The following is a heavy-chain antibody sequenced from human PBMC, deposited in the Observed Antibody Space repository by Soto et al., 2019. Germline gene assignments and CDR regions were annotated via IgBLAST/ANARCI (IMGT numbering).Heavy chain of an antibody. V-gene: IGHV1-18*01. CDR2: ISAYNGNT. D-gene: IGHD3-3*02. CDR3: ARDKFAPILAHNLCYYGMDV. CDR1: GYTFTSYG. Sequence: QVQLVQSGAEVKKPGASVKVSCKASGYTFTSYGISWVRQAPGQGLEWMGWISAYNGNTNYAQKLQGRVTMTTDTSTSTAYMELRSMRSDDTAVYYCARDKFAPILAHNLCYYGMDVWGQGTTVTVSS. J-gene: IGHJ6*02.